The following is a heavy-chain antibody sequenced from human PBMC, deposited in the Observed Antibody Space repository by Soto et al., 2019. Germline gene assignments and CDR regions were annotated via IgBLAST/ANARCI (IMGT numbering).Heavy chain of an antibody. CDR1: GYTFTTYS. CDR2: ISPDNGNR. D-gene: IGHD7-27*01. Sequence: ASVTVSCKASGYTFTTYSMHWVRQAPGQRLEWMGWISPDNGNRKYSQKFQGRVTITRDTSASTVYMELSSLRSEDTAVYYCARRGDVDAFDIWGRGTMVTVSS. CDR3: ARRGDVDAFDI. V-gene: IGHV1-3*01. J-gene: IGHJ3*02.